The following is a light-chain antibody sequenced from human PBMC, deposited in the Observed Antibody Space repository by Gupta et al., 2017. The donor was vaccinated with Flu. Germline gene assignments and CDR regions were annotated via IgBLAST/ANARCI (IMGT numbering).Light chain of an antibody. CDR2: DVR. J-gene: IGLJ2*01. CDR3: SSYTTSTSTDVA. CDR1: SDIGSYGS. V-gene: IGLV2-14*03. Sequence: SDIGSYGSVSWYRQQPGEAPKLIIYDVRKRPSGISNRFSGSKFGNTAALAISGLQAEDEAEYFCSSYTTSTSTDVAFGGGTKLTVL.